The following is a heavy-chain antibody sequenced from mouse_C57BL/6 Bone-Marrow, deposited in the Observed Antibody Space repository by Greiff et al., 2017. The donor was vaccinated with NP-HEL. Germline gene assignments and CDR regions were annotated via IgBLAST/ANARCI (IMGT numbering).Heavy chain of an antibody. J-gene: IGHJ4*01. CDR3: ARYPGGDY. V-gene: IGHV7-3*01. Sequence: EVKLMESGGGLVQPGGSLSLSCAASGFTFTDYYMSWVRQPPGKALEWLGFIRNKANGYTTEYSASVKGRFTISRDNSQSILYLQMNALRAEDSATYYCARYPGGDYWGQGTSVTVSS. CDR1: GFTFTDYY. CDR2: IRNKANGYTT.